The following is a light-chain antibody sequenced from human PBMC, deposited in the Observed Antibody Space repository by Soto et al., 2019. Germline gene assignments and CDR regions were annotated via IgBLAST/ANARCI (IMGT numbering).Light chain of an antibody. CDR3: QQYGRYSAVT. Sequence: EIVLTQSPGTLSLSPGERATLSCRASQSVSSSYLAWYQQKPGQAPRLLIYGASSRATGIPDRFSGSGAGTDLTLTISRLEPEDFAVYYCQQYGRYSAVTFGGGTKVEIK. J-gene: IGKJ4*01. CDR1: QSVSSSY. V-gene: IGKV3-20*01. CDR2: GAS.